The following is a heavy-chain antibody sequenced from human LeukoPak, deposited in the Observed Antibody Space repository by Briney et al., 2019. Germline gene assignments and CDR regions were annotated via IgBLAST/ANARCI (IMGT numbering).Heavy chain of an antibody. Sequence: SETLSLTSTVPGDSTSSYFWSWIRQPPGKGLEWIGYMHNGVHTNYNPSLKSRVTISGDTSKNQFSLKLTSVTAADTAIYYCAATIKRDYGDTNLDYWGQGTLVTVSS. CDR2: MHNGVHT. J-gene: IGHJ4*02. CDR3: AATIKRDYGDTNLDY. V-gene: IGHV4-59*01. D-gene: IGHD4/OR15-4a*01. CDR1: GDSTSSYF.